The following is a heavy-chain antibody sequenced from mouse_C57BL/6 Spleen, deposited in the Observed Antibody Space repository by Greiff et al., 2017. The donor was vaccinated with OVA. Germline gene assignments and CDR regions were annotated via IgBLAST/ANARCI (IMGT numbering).Heavy chain of an antibody. CDR1: GYTFTSYW. V-gene: IGHV1-50*01. CDR2: IDPSDSYT. Sequence: QVQLQQPGAELVKPGASVKLSCKASGYTFTSYWMQWVKQRPGQGLEWIGEIDPSDSYTNYNQKFKGKATLTVDTSSSTAYMQLSSLTSEDSAVYYCTRSGGYDGYYFDYWGQGTTLTVSS. J-gene: IGHJ2*01. D-gene: IGHD2-3*01. CDR3: TRSGGYDGYYFDY.